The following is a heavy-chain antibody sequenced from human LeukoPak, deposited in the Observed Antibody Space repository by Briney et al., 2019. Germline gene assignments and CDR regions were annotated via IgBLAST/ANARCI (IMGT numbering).Heavy chain of an antibody. CDR2: IYYSGST. CDR3: ARDRVAANSWFDP. D-gene: IGHD2-15*01. J-gene: IGHJ5*02. V-gene: IGHV4-59*01. Sequence: SETLSLTCTVSGGSNSRYYWSWIRQPPGKGLEWIGYIYYSGSTNYNPSLKSRVTISVDTSKNQFSLKLSSVTAADTAVYYCARDRVAANSWFDPWGQGTLVTVSS. CDR1: GGSNSRYY.